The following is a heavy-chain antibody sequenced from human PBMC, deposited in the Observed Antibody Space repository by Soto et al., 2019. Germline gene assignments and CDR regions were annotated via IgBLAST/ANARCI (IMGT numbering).Heavy chain of an antibody. CDR3: TTGRFRVVASNHYYYYGMDV. V-gene: IGHV3-15*01. J-gene: IGHJ6*02. D-gene: IGHD2-15*01. CDR2: IKSKTDGGTT. CDR1: GFTFSNAW. Sequence: GGSLRLSCAASGFTFSNAWMSWVRQAPGKGLEWVGRIKSKTDGGTTDYAAPVKGRFTISRDDSKNTLYLQMNSLKTEDTAVYDCTTGRFRVVASNHYYYYGMDVWGQGTTVTVSS.